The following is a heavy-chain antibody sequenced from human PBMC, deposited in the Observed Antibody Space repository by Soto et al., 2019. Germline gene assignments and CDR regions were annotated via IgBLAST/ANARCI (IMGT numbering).Heavy chain of an antibody. J-gene: IGHJ5*02. CDR1: GGPFNSFS. V-gene: IGHV1-69*06. CDR3: TRRGHQSANWFDP. CDR2: IIPMSGRP. Sequence: QVQLVQSGAEVKTPGSSVKVSCKASGGPFNSFSIDWVRQAPGQGLEWMGGIIPMSGRPNYAQRFQGRVTFSADKSTNTVYMEVNSLTYEDTAVYYCTRRGHQSANWFDPWGQGTLVTVSS.